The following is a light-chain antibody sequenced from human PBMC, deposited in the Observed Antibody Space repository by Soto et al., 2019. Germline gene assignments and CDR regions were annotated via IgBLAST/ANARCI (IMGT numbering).Light chain of an antibody. CDR1: SSNIGGGFD. CDR3: QSYDSSRSPLYV. V-gene: IGLV1-40*01. CDR2: GHN. Sequence: QSVLTQPPSVSGAPGQRVTISCTGSSSNIGGGFDVHWYQQLPGTAPKLLIYGHNNRPSGVPDRFSGSKSGTSASLAITGLQAEDEADYYCQSYDSSRSPLYVFGTGTKVTVL. J-gene: IGLJ1*01.